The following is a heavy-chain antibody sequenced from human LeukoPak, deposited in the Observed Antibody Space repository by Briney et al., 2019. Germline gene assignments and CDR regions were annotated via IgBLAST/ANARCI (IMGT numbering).Heavy chain of an antibody. CDR2: IDTNTGNP. CDR1: GYTCTKYA. Sequence: GASVKVSCKGSGYTCTKYAISWVRQATGQGLEYMGWIDTNTGNPTYAQGFTGRFVFSLDTSVSTAYLQISSLKAEDSAIYFCANCYDSSGFFAYWGQGTLVTVSS. V-gene: IGHV7-4-1*02. D-gene: IGHD3-22*01. J-gene: IGHJ4*02. CDR3: ANCYDSSGFFAY.